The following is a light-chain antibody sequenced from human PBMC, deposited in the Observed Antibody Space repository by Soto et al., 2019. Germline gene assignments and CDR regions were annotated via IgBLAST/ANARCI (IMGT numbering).Light chain of an antibody. J-gene: IGKJ3*01. CDR1: QSVSRY. Sequence: EIVLRQSPATLSLSPGERATLSCRASQSVSRYVAWYQQKPGQAPRLLIYDASNRATGIPARFSGSGSGTDFTLTISSLQPEDFAVYYCQQRSNWPLTFGPGTKVDIK. CDR3: QQRSNWPLT. V-gene: IGKV3-11*01. CDR2: DAS.